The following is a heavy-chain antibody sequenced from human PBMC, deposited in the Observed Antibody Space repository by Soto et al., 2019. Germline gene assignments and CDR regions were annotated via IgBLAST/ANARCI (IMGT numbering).Heavy chain of an antibody. D-gene: IGHD6-19*01. CDR3: AARIGNIGWYWLDA. Sequence: GASVKVSCKASGFTFTSSAVQWVRQARGQPLEWIGWIVLGNGNTNCAQKFQGRVTITRDKSTSTAYMDLSRLRSDDTAMYYCAARIGNIGWYWLDAWGQGTQVTVSS. CDR1: GFTFTSSA. J-gene: IGHJ5*02. CDR2: IVLGNGNT. V-gene: IGHV1-58*01.